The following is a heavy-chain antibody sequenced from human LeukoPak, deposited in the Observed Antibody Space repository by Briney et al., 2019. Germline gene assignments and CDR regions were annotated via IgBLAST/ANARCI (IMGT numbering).Heavy chain of an antibody. CDR3: ARLRDGYKSPRGFDY. Sequence: GESLKISCKGSGFSFTSYWIGWVRQMPGKGLEWMGIIYPGDSDTRYSPSFQGQVTISADKSISTAYLQWSSLKASDTAMYYCARLRDGYKSPRGFDYWGQGTLVTVSS. J-gene: IGHJ4*02. CDR1: GFSFTSYW. CDR2: IYPGDSDT. V-gene: IGHV5-51*01. D-gene: IGHD5-24*01.